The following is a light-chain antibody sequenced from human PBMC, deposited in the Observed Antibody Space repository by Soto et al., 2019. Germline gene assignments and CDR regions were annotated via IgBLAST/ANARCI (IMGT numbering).Light chain of an antibody. V-gene: IGKV3-15*01. CDR2: GAS. CDR1: QSVSSN. J-gene: IGKJ1*01. Sequence: EIVLTQSPGTLSLSPGERATLSCRASQSVSSNLAWYQQKPGQAPRLLIYGASTRATGIPARFSGSGSGTEFTLTISSLQSEDFAVYYCQQYKHWPPWTFGQGTKVDIK. CDR3: QQYKHWPPWT.